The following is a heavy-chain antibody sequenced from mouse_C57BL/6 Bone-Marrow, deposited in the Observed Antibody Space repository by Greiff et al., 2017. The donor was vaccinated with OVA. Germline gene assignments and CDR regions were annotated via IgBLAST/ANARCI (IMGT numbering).Heavy chain of an antibody. V-gene: IGHV2-5*01. J-gene: IGHJ4*01. CDR2: IWRGGST. CDR1: GFSLTSYG. CDR3: AKEGYYGSSYGGYAMDY. Sequence: VQLQQSGPGLVQPSQSLSITCTVSGFSLTSYGVHWVRQSPGKGLEWLGVIWRGGSTDYNAAFMSRLSITKDNSKSQVFFKMNSLQADDTAIYYCAKEGYYGSSYGGYAMDYWGQGTSVTVSS. D-gene: IGHD1-1*01.